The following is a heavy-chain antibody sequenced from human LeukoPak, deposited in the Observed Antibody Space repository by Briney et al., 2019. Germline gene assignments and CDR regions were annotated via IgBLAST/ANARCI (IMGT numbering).Heavy chain of an antibody. CDR3: ARGGRSSYGMDV. J-gene: IGHJ6*02. V-gene: IGHV5-51*01. Sequence: GESLKISCKGSGYIFSINWIGWVRQMPGKGLEWMGIIYPGDSDTRYNPSFRGQVIISADKSINTAYLQWSSLKASDTAIYYCARGGRSSYGMDVWGQGTTVTVSS. CDR2: IYPGDSDT. CDR1: GYIFSINW. D-gene: IGHD1-26*01.